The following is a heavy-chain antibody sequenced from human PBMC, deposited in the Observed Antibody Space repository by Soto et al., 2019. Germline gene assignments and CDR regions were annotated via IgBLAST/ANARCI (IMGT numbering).Heavy chain of an antibody. J-gene: IGHJ6*03. CDR2: ISAFNGNT. D-gene: IGHD6-19*01. Sequence: QDQLVQSGAEVKKPGASVTVSCKASGYSFTNYGITWVRQAPGQGLEWLGWISAFNGNTHYAQKVQGRVTMTKNAPTSTAYMELRSLRSDDTAVYYCARDRGVAPPVAGNTHYYYYMDVWGKGTTVTVSS. V-gene: IGHV1-18*01. CDR1: GYSFTNYG. CDR3: ARDRGVAPPVAGNTHYYYYMDV.